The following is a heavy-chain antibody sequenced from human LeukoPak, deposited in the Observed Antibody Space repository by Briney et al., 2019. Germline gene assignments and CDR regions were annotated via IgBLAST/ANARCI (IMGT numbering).Heavy chain of an antibody. CDR1: GYTFTGYY. J-gene: IGHJ4*02. CDR3: ARDITAGIYMYEY. CDR2: INPNSGGT. V-gene: IGHV1-2*02. D-gene: IGHD2-8*02. Sequence: ASVKVSCKASGYTFTGYYMHWVGQAPGQGLEWMGWINPNSGGTKYAQKFQGRVTMTRDTSISTTYMELTRLTSDDTAVYYCARDITAGIYMYEYWGQGSLVTVSS.